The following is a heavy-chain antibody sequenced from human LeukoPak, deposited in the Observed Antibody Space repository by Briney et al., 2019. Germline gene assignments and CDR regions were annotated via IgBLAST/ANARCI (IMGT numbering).Heavy chain of an antibody. Sequence: GASVKVSCKASGGTFSSYAISRVRQAPGQGLEWMGWINPNSGGTNYAQKFQGRVTMTRDTSISTAYMELSRLRSDDTAVYYCARDRVAASLNWFDPWGQGTLVTVSS. CDR1: GGTFSSYA. CDR2: INPNSGGT. V-gene: IGHV1-2*02. CDR3: ARDRVAASLNWFDP. D-gene: IGHD2-15*01. J-gene: IGHJ5*02.